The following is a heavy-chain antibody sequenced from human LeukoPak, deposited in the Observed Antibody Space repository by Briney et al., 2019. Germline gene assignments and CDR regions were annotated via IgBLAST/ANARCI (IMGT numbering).Heavy chain of an antibody. V-gene: IGHV4-34*01. CDR2: INHGGST. CDR1: GGSFSGYY. J-gene: IGHJ4*02. D-gene: IGHD3-22*01. CDR3: ARGRNYYDNSAYYSLIFDS. Sequence: SETLSLTCAVYGGSFSGYYWDWIRQPPGRGLEWIGEINHGGSTNYNPSLKSRVTISVDTSKYQFSLRLTPVTAADTAVYYCARGRNYYDNSAYYSLIFDSWGQGTLVTVST.